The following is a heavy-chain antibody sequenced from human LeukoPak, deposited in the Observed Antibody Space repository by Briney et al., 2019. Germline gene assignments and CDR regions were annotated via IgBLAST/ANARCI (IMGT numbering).Heavy chain of an antibody. Sequence: SETLSLTCAVYDESLNGYYWSWIRQPPGKGLEWIGEMNDSGRTTYNPSLESRATISAERSKNQFSLKLTSVTAADTAVYYCASGSWSRRFAPWGQGALVTVSS. V-gene: IGHV4-34*01. J-gene: IGHJ5*02. CDR3: ASGSWSRRFAP. CDR2: MNDSGRT. CDR1: DESLNGYY. D-gene: IGHD1-14*01.